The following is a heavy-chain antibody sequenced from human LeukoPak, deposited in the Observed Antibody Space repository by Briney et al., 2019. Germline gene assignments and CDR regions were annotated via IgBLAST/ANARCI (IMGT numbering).Heavy chain of an antibody. V-gene: IGHV3-49*04. CDR3: TRGLLPGY. Sequence: GRSLRLSCTASGSTFVDYAMTWVRQAPGKGLEWVGFIRSNPYGGTTEYAASVKGRFTISRDDSKSIAYLQMNSLKTKDTAVYYCTRGLLPGYWGQGTLVTVSS. CDR1: GSTFVDYA. J-gene: IGHJ4*02. D-gene: IGHD2/OR15-2a*01. CDR2: IRSNPYGGTT.